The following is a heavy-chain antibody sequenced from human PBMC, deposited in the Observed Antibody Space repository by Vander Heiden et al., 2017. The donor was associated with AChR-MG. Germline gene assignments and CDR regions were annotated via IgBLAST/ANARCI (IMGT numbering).Heavy chain of an antibody. CDR1: GFTFSDYY. J-gene: IGHJ5*02. V-gene: IGHV3-11*01. CDR3: ARVRIRGSYYPDRFDP. Sequence: QVQLVESGGGLVKPGGSLRLSCAASGFTFSDYYMSWVRQAPGKGLEWVSYSSRSGSTIYYADSVKGRFTISRDNAKNSLYLQMNSLRAEDTAVYYCARVRIRGSYYPDRFDPWGQGTLVTVSS. D-gene: IGHD1-26*01. CDR2: SSRSGSTI.